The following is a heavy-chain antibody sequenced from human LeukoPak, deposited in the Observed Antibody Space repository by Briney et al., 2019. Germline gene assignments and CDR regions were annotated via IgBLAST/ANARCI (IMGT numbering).Heavy chain of an antibody. Sequence: ASAKVSCKASGGTFSNFAINWVRQAPGQGLEWMGGIIPIFGTPRYAQNFEGRVTITADESTSTAYMELISLTSEDTAVYYCAVYYDSSGYGTAVDIWGQGTMVTVS. V-gene: IGHV1-69*13. CDR3: AVYYDSSGYGTAVDI. D-gene: IGHD3-22*01. CDR1: GGTFSNFA. J-gene: IGHJ3*02. CDR2: IIPIFGTP.